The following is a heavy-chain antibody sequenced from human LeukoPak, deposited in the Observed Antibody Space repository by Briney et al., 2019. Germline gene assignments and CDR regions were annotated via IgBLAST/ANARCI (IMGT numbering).Heavy chain of an antibody. CDR3: ARDDGGSGAFDI. D-gene: IGHD2-15*01. CDR1: GGSISSYY. J-gene: IGHJ3*02. V-gene: IGHV4-59*01. CDR2: IYYSGST. Sequence: SETLSLTCTVSGGSISSYYWSWIRQPPGKGLEWIGYIYYSGSTNYNPSPKSRVTISVDTSKNQFSLKLSSVTAADTAVYYCARDDGGSGAFDIWGQGTMVTVSS.